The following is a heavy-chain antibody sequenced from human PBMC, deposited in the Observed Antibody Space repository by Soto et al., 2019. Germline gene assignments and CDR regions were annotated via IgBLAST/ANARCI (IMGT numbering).Heavy chain of an antibody. J-gene: IGHJ2*01. Sequence: PGGSLRLSCAASGFTFSIYGMHWFRQAPGKGLEWVAVISYDGSNKYYADSVKGRFTISRDNSKNTLYLQMNSLRAEDTAVYYCANLPYSSSWNWYFDLWGRGTLVTVSS. V-gene: IGHV3-30*18. CDR1: GFTFSIYG. D-gene: IGHD6-13*01. CDR3: ANLPYSSSWNWYFDL. CDR2: ISYDGSNK.